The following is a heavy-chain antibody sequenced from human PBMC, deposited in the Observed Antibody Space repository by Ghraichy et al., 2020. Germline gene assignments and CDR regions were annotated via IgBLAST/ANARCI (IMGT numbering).Heavy chain of an antibody. D-gene: IGHD6-13*01. V-gene: IGHV1-8*01. J-gene: IGHJ6*02. CDR3: ARGGKGSSWYKAFANYYYGMDV. CDR1: GYTFTSYD. CDR2: MNPNSGNT. Sequence: ASVKVSCKASGYTFTSYDINWVRQATGQGLEWMGWMNPNSGNTGYAQKFQGRVTMTRNTSISTAYMELSSLRSEDTAVYYCARGGKGSSWYKAFANYYYGMDVWGQGTTVTVSS.